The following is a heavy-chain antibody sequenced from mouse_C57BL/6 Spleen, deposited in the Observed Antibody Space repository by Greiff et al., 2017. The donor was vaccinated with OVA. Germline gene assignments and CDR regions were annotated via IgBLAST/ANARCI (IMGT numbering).Heavy chain of an antibody. CDR3: ARVVLYAMDY. CDR2: INYDGSST. CDR1: GFTFSDYY. J-gene: IGHJ4*01. Sequence: DVKLVESEGGLVQPGSSMKLSCTASGFTFSDYYMAWVRQVPEKGLEWVANINYDGSSTYYLDSLKSRFIISRDKAKNILYLQMSRLKSEDTATYYCARVVLYAMDYWGQGTSVTVSS. V-gene: IGHV5-16*01.